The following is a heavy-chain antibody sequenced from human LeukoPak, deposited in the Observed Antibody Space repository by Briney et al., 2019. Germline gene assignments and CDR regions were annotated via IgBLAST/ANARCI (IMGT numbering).Heavy chain of an antibody. D-gene: IGHD3-22*01. V-gene: IGHV3-7*01. J-gene: IGHJ4*02. CDR3: ARGPSYESSGYYVGEFDY. CDR1: GFTFSSYW. Sequence: PGGSLRLSCAASGFTFSSYWMSWVRQAPGKGLEWVANIKQDGSEKYYVDSVKGRFTISRDNAKNSLYLQMNSLRAEDTAVYYCARGPSYESSGYYVGEFDYWGQGTLVTVSS. CDR2: IKQDGSEK.